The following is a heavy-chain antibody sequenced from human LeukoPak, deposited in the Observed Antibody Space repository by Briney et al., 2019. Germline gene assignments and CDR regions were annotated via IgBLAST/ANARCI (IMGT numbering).Heavy chain of an antibody. CDR1: GGSISSGSYS. V-gene: IGHV4-30-2*01. D-gene: IGHD2-2*02. Sequence: SQTLSLTCAVSGGSISSGSYSWSWIRQPPGKGLEWIGYIYHSGSTYYNPSLKSRVTISVDRSKNQFSLKLSSVTAADTAVYYCASTYCSSTSCYIGYWGQGTLVTVSS. J-gene: IGHJ4*02. CDR3: ASTYCSSTSCYIGY. CDR2: IYHSGST.